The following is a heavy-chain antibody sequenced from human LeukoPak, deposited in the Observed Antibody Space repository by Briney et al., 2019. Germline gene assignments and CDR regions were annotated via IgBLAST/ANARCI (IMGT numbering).Heavy chain of an antibody. CDR1: GGTFSSYA. Sequence: ASVKVSCKASGGTFSSYAINWVRQATGQGLEWMGWMNPNSGNTGYAQKFQGRVTITRNTSISTAYMELSSLRSEDTAVYYCARGGVDYDSSGYYNYWGQGTLVTVSS. CDR3: ARGGVDYDSSGYYNY. D-gene: IGHD3-22*01. CDR2: MNPNSGNT. V-gene: IGHV1-8*03. J-gene: IGHJ4*02.